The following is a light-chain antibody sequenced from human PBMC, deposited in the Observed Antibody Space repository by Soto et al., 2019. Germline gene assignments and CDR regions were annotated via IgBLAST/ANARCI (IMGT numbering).Light chain of an antibody. J-gene: IGKJ1*01. V-gene: IGKV1-8*01. CDR2: AAY. CDR3: QQYYSYPHT. CDR1: QGISSY. Sequence: AIRMTQSPSSFSASTGDRVTITCRASQGISSYLAWNQQKPGKAPKLLIYAAYTLQSGVPSRFSGSGSGTDFTLTISCLQSEDFATYYCQQYYSYPHTFGQGTKVEIK.